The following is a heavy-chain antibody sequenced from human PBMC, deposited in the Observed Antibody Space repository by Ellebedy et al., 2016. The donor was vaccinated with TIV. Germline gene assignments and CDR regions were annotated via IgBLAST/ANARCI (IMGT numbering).Heavy chain of an antibody. CDR1: GFTFSSYW. CDR3: ARLQMTTTFNWFDP. J-gene: IGHJ5*02. CDR2: IKQDGSEK. D-gene: IGHD4-17*01. V-gene: IGHV3-7*03. Sequence: GGSLRLXCAASGFTFSSYWMSWVRQAPGKGLEWVANIKQDGSEKYYVDFVKGRFTISRDNAKNSLYLQMNSLRAEDTAVYYCARLQMTTTFNWFDPWGQGTLVTVSS.